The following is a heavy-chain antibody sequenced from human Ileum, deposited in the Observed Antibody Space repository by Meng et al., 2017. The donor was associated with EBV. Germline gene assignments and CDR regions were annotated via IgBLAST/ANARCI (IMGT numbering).Heavy chain of an antibody. V-gene: IGHV4-61*01. D-gene: IGHD5-18*01. J-gene: IGHJ4*02. CDR3: ARGWDTAMDSG. CDR1: GGSVSLNSSY. CDR2: IYYSGTT. Sequence: QVQLQQSGPGLVKPPETLSLTCTVSGGSVSLNSSYWSWIRQPPGKGLEWIGYIYYSGTTNYNPSLESRVTISVDTSKNQFSLKLRSVAASDTAVYYCARGWDTAMDSGWGQGTLVTVSS.